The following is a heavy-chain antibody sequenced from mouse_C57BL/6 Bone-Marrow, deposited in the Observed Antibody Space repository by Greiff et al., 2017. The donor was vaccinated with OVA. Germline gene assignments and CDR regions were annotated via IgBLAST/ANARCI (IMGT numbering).Heavy chain of an antibody. D-gene: IGHD2-2*01. CDR1: GYTFTSYG. J-gene: IGHJ4*01. CDR2: IYPRSGNT. Sequence: VQLQQSGAELARPGASVKLSCKASGYTFTSYGISWVKQRTGQGLEWIGEIYPRSGNTYYNEKFKGKATLTADKSSSTAYMELRSLTSEDSAVYCCARSGVIYYGYDWGYYYAMDYWGQGTSVTVSS. V-gene: IGHV1-81*01. CDR3: ARSGVIYYGYDWGYYYAMDY.